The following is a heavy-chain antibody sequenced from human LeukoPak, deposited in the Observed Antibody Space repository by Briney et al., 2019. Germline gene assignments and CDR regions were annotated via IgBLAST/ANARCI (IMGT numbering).Heavy chain of an antibody. CDR2: INHSGST. D-gene: IGHD1-26*01. CDR3: ARGQGAHFYW. J-gene: IGHJ4*02. V-gene: IGHV4-34*01. Sequence: PSETLSLTCAVYGGSFSGYYWSWIRQPPGKGLEWIGEINHSGSTNYNPSLKSRVTISVDTSKNQFSLKLSSVTAADTAVYYCARGQGAHFYWWGQGTLVTVSS. CDR1: GGSFSGYY.